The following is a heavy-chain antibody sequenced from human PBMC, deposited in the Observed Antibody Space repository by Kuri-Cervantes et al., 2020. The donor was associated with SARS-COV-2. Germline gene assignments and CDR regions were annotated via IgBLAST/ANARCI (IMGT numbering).Heavy chain of an antibody. CDR2: IYTSGST. Sequence: SCTVSGGSISSGSYYWSWIRQPAGKGLEWIGYIYTSGSTNYNPSLKSRVTISVDTSKNQFSLKLSSVTAADTAVYYCARGPTVAASSSVLDPWGQGTLVTVSS. D-gene: IGHD6-6*01. V-gene: IGHV4-61*09. CDR3: ARGPTVAASSSVLDP. J-gene: IGHJ5*02. CDR1: GGSISSGSYY.